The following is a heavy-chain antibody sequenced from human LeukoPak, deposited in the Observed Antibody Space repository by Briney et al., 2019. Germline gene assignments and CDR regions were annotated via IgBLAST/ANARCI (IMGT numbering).Heavy chain of an antibody. Sequence: PGGSLRLSCAASGFTFSSYCMHWVRQAPGKGLERVAFIRYDGSNKYYADSVKGRFTISRDNSKNTLYLQMNSLRAEDTAVYYCAKEPQHNLAFDYWGQGTLVTVSS. V-gene: IGHV3-30*02. D-gene: IGHD1-20*01. CDR2: IRYDGSNK. CDR1: GFTFSSYC. J-gene: IGHJ4*02. CDR3: AKEPQHNLAFDY.